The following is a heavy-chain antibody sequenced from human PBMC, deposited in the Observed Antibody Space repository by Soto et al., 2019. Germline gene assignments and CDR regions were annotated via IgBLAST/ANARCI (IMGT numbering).Heavy chain of an antibody. CDR1: GGTFSSYT. J-gene: IGHJ6*02. CDR3: ARGHPQGGMDV. V-gene: IGHV1-69*06. Sequence: QVQLVQSGAEVKKPGSSVKVSCRASGGTFSSYTISWVRQAPGQGLEWMGGVIPFLDTSNYAQSFRGRVTIIADKSPNTAYMEVGRPRYEDTAVYYCARGHPQGGMDVWGQGTTVTVS. CDR2: VIPFLDTS.